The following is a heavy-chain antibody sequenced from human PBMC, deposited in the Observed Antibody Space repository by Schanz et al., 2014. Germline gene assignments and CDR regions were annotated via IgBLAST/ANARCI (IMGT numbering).Heavy chain of an antibody. J-gene: IGHJ4*02. CDR3: ARDQSPYTNSSDVRYFDY. Sequence: QVQLVQSGAEVKKPGASVKVSCKASGYTFTSDSMHWVRQAPGQGLEWMGWISPYNGNTNYAQKLQRRVTMTADASTSTAYMDLRSLRSDDTAVYYCARDQSPYTNSSDVRYFDYWGQGSLVTVSS. V-gene: IGHV1-18*04. CDR1: GYTFTSDS. D-gene: IGHD6-6*01. CDR2: ISPYNGNT.